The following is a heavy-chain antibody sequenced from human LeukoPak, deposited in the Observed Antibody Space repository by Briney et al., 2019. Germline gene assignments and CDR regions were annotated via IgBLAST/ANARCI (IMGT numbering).Heavy chain of an antibody. CDR2: IRSKANSYAT. D-gene: IGHD6-19*01. Sequence: GGSLRLSCAASGFTFSGSAMHWVRQAPGKGLEWVGRIRSKANSYATAYAASAKGRFTISRDDSKNTAYLQMNSLKIEDTAVYYCTRPYSSGYYWGQGTLVTVSS. V-gene: IGHV3-73*01. CDR3: TRPYSSGYY. J-gene: IGHJ4*02. CDR1: GFTFSGSA.